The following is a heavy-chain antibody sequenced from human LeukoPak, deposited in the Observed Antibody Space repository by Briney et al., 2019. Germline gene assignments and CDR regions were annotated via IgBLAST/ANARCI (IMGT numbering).Heavy chain of an antibody. V-gene: IGHV4-34*01. Sequence: SETLSLTCAVYGGSLSGFYWSWIRQPPGKGLEWIGSIYYSGSTYYNPSLKSRVTISVDTSKNQFSLKLSSVTAADTAVYYCARDRYDYVWGLSDYWGQGTLVTVSS. CDR1: GGSLSGFY. J-gene: IGHJ4*02. CDR2: IYYSGST. CDR3: ARDRYDYVWGLSDY. D-gene: IGHD3-16*01.